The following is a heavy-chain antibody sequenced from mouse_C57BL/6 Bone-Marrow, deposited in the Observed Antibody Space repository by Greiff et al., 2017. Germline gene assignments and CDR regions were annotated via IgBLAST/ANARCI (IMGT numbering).Heavy chain of an antibody. CDR3: ARGYYGSSYPHWYFDV. D-gene: IGHD1-1*01. Sequence: EVQLQQSGPVLVKPGASVKMSCKASGYTFTDYYMNWVKQSHGKSLEWIGVINPYNGGTSYNQKFKGKATLTVDKSSSTAYMELNSLTSEDSAVYYCARGYYGSSYPHWYFDVWGTGTTVTVSS. CDR1: GYTFTDYY. J-gene: IGHJ1*03. CDR2: INPYNGGT. V-gene: IGHV1-19*01.